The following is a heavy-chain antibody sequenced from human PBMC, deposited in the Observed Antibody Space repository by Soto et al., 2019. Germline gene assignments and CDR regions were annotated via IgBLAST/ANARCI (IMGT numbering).Heavy chain of an antibody. D-gene: IGHD6-13*01. Sequence: GGSLRLSCAASGFTFSGYAMTWVRQAPGKGLEWVSAIYPGGGDTYYADSVKGRFTISRDNSNNTLYLQMNSLRAEDTAVYYYSYEGGRIAAGHTYYFYYWGQGTLVTVSS. V-gene: IGHV3-23*01. CDR1: GFTFSGYA. J-gene: IGHJ4*02. CDR2: IYPGGGDT. CDR3: SYEGGRIAAGHTYYFYY.